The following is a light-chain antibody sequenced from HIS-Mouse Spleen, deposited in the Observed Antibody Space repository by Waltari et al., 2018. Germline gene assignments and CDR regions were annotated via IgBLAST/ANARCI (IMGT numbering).Light chain of an antibody. CDR2: DVS. Sequence: QSALTQPRSVSGSPGQSVTISCTGTSSDVCGSNYVSWYQQHPGKAPKLMIYDVSKRPSGVPDRFSGSKSGNTASLTISGLQAEDEADYYCCSYAGSYTGVFGTGTKVTVL. V-gene: IGLV2-11*01. CDR1: SSDVCGSNY. CDR3: CSYAGSYTGV. J-gene: IGLJ1*01.